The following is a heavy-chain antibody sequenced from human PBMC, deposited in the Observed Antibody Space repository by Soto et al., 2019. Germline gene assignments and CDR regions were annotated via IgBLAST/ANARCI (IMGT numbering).Heavy chain of an antibody. J-gene: IGHJ6*02. CDR2: IIPIFGTA. CDR3: ARDQSPHPDYGMDV. Sequence: SVKVSCKASGGTFSSYAISWVRQAPGQGLEWMGGIIPIFGTANYAQKFQGRVTITADKSTSTAYMELSSLRSEDTAVYYCARDQSPHPDYGMDVWGQGTTVTSP. CDR1: GGTFSSYA. V-gene: IGHV1-69*06.